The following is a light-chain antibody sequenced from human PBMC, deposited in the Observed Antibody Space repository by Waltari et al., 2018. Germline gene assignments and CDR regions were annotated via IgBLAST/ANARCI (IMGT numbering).Light chain of an antibody. CDR3: QHYVTLPVT. J-gene: IGKJ1*01. Sequence: EIVLMQSPGTLSLSSGERATLSCRTSQSISKYLAWYQQKPGQAPRLLIYHASSRATGIPDRFSGSGSGTDFSLTISRLEPEDFAVYYCQHYVTLPVTFGQGTKVEIK. CDR2: HAS. CDR1: QSISKY. V-gene: IGKV3-20*01.